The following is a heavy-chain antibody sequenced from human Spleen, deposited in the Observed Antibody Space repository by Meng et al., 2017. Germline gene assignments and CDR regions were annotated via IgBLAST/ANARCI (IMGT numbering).Heavy chain of an antibody. CDR1: GFTFSSYS. J-gene: IGHJ5*02. Sequence: GGSLRLSCAASGFTFSSYSIHWVRQAPGKGLEWVAIISYDGSNKYYADSVKGRFTISRDKSNNMVYLQLSSLRTEDTAVYYCARGHDYGDYENWFDPWGQGTLVTVSS. CDR2: ISYDGSNK. V-gene: IGHV3-30*04. D-gene: IGHD4-17*01. CDR3: ARGHDYGDYENWFDP.